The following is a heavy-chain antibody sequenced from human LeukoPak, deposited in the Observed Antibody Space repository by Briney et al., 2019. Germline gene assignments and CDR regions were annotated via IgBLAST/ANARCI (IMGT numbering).Heavy chain of an antibody. V-gene: IGHV3-23*01. D-gene: IGHD3/OR15-3a*01. CDR1: GFTFSSYA. J-gene: IGHJ4*02. Sequence: GGSLRLACTVSGFTFSSYAMNWVRQAPGKGLEWVSAISGRGGSTYYADSVKGRFTISRDNSKNTLYLQMNSLRAEDTAVYHCAKDQAWTFDYWGQGTLVTVSS. CDR3: AKDQAWTFDY. CDR2: ISGRGGST.